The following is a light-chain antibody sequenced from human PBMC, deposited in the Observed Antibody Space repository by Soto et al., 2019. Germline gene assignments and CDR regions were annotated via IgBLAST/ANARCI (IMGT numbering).Light chain of an antibody. CDR1: QGISSTY. CDR3: QQLNSYPLT. CDR2: AAS. V-gene: IGKV1-9*01. J-gene: IGKJ4*01. Sequence: DIQLTQSPSILSSSVGDRVTITCLASQGISSTYLAWYQQTPGKAPKILIYAASTLQSGVPSRFSGRGSGTDFTLTISSLQPEDFATYYCQQLNSYPLTFGGGTKVDIK.